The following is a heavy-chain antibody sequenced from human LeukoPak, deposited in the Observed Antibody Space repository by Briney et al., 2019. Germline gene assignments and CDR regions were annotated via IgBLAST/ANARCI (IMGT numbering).Heavy chain of an antibody. CDR2: VYSSGSA. CDR1: GGSISSGRFY. Sequence: PSETLSLTCSVSGGSISSGRFYWNWIRQPAGTGLEWLGHVYSSGSAKYNPSLKNRVTISLDTSKNQFSLKLNSVTADDTAVYYCSRGPENPLHWYFDLRGRGTLVTVSS. D-gene: IGHD1-14*01. CDR3: SRGPENPLHWYFDL. J-gene: IGHJ2*01. V-gene: IGHV4-61*09.